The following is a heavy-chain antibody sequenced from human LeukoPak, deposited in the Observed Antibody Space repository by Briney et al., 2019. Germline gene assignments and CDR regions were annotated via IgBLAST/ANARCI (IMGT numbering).Heavy chain of an antibody. D-gene: IGHD3-9*01. CDR1: GYTFTGYY. CDR3: ARDPRVLRYFDHRYYFDY. J-gene: IGHJ4*02. CDR2: INPNSGGT. V-gene: IGHV1-2*06. Sequence: ASVKVSCKASGYTFTGYYMHWVRQAPGQGLEWMGRINPNSGGTNYAQKFQGRVTMTRDTSTSTVYMELSSLRSEDTAVYYCARDPRVLRYFDHRYYFDYWGQGTLVTVSS.